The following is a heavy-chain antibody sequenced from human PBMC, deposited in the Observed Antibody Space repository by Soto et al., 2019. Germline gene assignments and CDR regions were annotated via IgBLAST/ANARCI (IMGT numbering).Heavy chain of an antibody. CDR2: IRSKANNYAT. Sequence: GGSLRLSCAASGFTFSGSAMHWVRQASGKGLEWVGHIRSKANNYATAYAASVKGRFTISRDDSKNTAYLQMNSLRAEDTAVYYCAKEGEYSSGWDNFDYWGQGTLVTVSS. V-gene: IGHV3-73*01. CDR1: GFTFSGSA. D-gene: IGHD6-19*01. CDR3: AKEGEYSSGWDNFDY. J-gene: IGHJ4*02.